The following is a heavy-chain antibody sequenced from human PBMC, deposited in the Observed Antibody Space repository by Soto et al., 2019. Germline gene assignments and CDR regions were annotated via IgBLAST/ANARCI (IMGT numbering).Heavy chain of an antibody. CDR2: IIHSGST. Sequence: SETLSLTCAVYGGSFSGYYWNWIRQPPGKGLEWIGEIIHSGSTNYNPSLKSRVAISVDTSKNQFSLKLSSVTAADTAVYFCARSALGGYDRGAYFDYWGRGTLVTVSS. V-gene: IGHV4-34*12. CDR1: GGSFSGYY. D-gene: IGHD5-12*01. CDR3: ARSALGGYDRGAYFDY. J-gene: IGHJ4*02.